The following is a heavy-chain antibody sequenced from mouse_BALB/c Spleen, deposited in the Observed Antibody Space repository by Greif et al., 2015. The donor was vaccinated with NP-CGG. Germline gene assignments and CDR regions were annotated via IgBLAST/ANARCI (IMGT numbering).Heavy chain of an antibody. Sequence: VHLVESGAELAKPGASVKMSCKASGYTFTSYWMHWVKQRPGQGLEWIGYINPSTAYTEYNQKFKDKATLTADKSSSTAYMQLSSLTSEDSAVYYCARDYGSFAYWGQGTLVTVSA. CDR3: ARDYGSFAY. CDR1: GYTFTSYW. J-gene: IGHJ3*01. V-gene: IGHV1-7*01. D-gene: IGHD1-2*01. CDR2: INPSTAYT.